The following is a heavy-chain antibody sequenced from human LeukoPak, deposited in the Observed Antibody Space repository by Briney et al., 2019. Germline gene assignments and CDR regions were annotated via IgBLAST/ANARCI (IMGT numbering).Heavy chain of an antibody. CDR2: IYYDGAT. CDR3: ARDGILVPGSDNWFDP. V-gene: IGHV4-59*11. D-gene: IGHD6-19*01. J-gene: IGHJ5*02. CDR1: GGSMRSQY. Sequence: SETLSLTCTVSGGSMRSQYWGWIRQTPGKGLEWIGLIYYDGATNYNPSLKSRVTISVDTSKNQFSLRLKSVTAADTAVYYCARDGILVPGSDNWFDPWGRGTLVTVSS.